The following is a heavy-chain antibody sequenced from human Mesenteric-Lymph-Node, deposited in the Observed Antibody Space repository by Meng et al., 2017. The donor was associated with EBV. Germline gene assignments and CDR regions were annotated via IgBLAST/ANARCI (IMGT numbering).Heavy chain of an antibody. CDR3: ARDSSGDSRRFDP. J-gene: IGHJ5*02. V-gene: IGHV1-3*05. CDR1: GYTFTSYA. CDR2: ITVGNGDT. D-gene: IGHD6-19*01. Sequence: QVRLVQSGAGDKKPGALEKVSREASGYTFTSYAMHWVRQAPGQRLEWMGWITVGNGDTKYSQKFHGRVTITRDTSATTAYMELSSLTSEDTAVYYCARDSSGDSRRFDPWGQGTLVTVSS.